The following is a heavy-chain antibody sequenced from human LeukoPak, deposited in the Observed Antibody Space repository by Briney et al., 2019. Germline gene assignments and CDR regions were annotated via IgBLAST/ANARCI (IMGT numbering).Heavy chain of an antibody. CDR3: ATLGEYYDSSGYYYN. V-gene: IGHV4-34*01. CDR2: INHSGST. Sequence: SETLSLTCAVYGGSFSGYYWSWIRQPPGKGLEWIGEINHSGSTYYNPPLKSRVTISVDSSKNQFSLKLTSVTAADTAVYYRATLGEYYDSSGYYYNWGQGTLVTVSS. CDR1: GGSFSGYY. J-gene: IGHJ4*02. D-gene: IGHD3-22*01.